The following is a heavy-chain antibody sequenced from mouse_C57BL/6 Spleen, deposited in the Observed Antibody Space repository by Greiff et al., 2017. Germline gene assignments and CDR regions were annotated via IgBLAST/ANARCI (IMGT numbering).Heavy chain of an antibody. D-gene: IGHD1-1*01. CDR2: ISSGGSYT. J-gene: IGHJ3*01. CDR1: GFTFSSYG. Sequence: EAQRVESGGDLVKPGGSLKLSCAASGFTFSSYGMSWVRQTPDKRLEWVATISSGGSYTYYPDSVKGRFTISRDNAKNTLYLQMSSLKSEDTAMYYCARHTTVVATPFAYWGQGTLVTVAA. V-gene: IGHV5-6*01. CDR3: ARHTTVVATPFAY.